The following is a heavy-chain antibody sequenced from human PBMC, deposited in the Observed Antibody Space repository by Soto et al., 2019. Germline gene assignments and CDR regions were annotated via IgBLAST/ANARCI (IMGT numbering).Heavy chain of an antibody. J-gene: IGHJ4*02. D-gene: IGHD2-21*01. V-gene: IGHV4-39*01. CDR2: IYYSGST. CDR3: ARHQTPCGGYFDY. CDR1: GGSISSSSYY. Sequence: QLQLQESGPGLVKPSETLSLTCTVSGGSISSSSYYWGWIRQPPGKGLKWIGSIYYSGSTYYNPSLKIRVSISLDTSKNQISLKLSSVTAADTAVYLCARHQTPCGGYFDYWGQRTQVTVCS.